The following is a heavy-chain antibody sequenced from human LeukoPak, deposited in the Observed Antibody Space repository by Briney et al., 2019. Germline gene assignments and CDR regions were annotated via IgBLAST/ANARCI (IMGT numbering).Heavy chain of an antibody. CDR2: IHTSGST. J-gene: IGHJ3*02. D-gene: IGHD3-22*01. Sequence: SETLPLTCTVSGGSISSGSYYWSWIRQPAGKGLEWIGRIHTSGSTNYNPSLKSRVTTSVDTSKNQFSLKLSSVTAADTALYYCARDSITVILENAFDIWGQGTMVTVSS. V-gene: IGHV4-61*02. CDR1: GGSISSGSYY. CDR3: ARDSITVILENAFDI.